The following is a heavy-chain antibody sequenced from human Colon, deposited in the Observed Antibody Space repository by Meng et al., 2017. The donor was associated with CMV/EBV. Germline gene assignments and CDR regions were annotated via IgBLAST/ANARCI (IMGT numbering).Heavy chain of an antibody. CDR3: AHRGTIFGGFDP. D-gene: IGHD3-3*01. CDR2: FYWNDDR. J-gene: IGHJ5*02. V-gene: IGHV2-5*01. Sequence: VCGVFLTSSTGGVGWCGKPPGKGLGGLALFYWNDDRRYMPSLRNTLTTTKDTSKNQLVLTMTDMDPVDTATYFCAHRGTIFGGFDPWGEGSLVTVSS. CDR1: GVFLTSSTGG.